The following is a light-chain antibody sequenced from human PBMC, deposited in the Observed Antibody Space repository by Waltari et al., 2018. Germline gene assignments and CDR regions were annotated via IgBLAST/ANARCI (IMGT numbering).Light chain of an antibody. Sequence: EIVMTQSPATLSVSPGERATLSCRASQSVSSNLAWYQQKPGQSPRLLIYGASTRAAGIAARFSGSWSGTEFTLTISSLQSEDFALYYCQQYNDWPRTFGQGTKVEI. J-gene: IGKJ1*01. CDR1: QSVSSN. V-gene: IGKV3-15*01. CDR3: QQYNDWPRT. CDR2: GAS.